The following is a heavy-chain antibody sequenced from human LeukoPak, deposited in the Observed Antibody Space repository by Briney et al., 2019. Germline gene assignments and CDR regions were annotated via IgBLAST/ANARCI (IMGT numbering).Heavy chain of an antibody. J-gene: IGHJ4*02. CDR1: GGSFSGYY. V-gene: IGHV4-34*01. D-gene: IGHD5-18*01. CDR3: ARESGQLWLQDY. CDR2: INHSGST. Sequence: PSETLSLTCAVYGGSFSGYYWSWIRQPPGKGLEWIGEINHSGSTNYNPSLKSRVTISVDTSKNQFSLKLSSVTAADTAVYYCARESGQLWLQDYWGQGTLVTVSS.